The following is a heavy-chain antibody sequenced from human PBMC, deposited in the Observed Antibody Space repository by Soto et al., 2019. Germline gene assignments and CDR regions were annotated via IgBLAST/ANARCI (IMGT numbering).Heavy chain of an antibody. CDR1: GGSISSSSYY. J-gene: IGHJ5*02. Sequence: QLQLQESGPGLVKPSETLSLTCTVSGGSISSSSYYWGWIRQPPGKGLEWVGSIYYSGGTYYNPSLKSRGTISVDTDKNQFSLKLSSVTAADTAVYYCARRFYDYIWGSYRYTTWFDPWGQGTLVTVSS. D-gene: IGHD3-16*02. V-gene: IGHV4-39*01. CDR2: IYYSGGT. CDR3: ARRFYDYIWGSYRYTTWFDP.